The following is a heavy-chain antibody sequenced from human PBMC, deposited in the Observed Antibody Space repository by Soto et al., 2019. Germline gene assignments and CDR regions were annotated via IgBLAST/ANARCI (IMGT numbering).Heavy chain of an antibody. D-gene: IGHD5-18*01. CDR1: GFTFSAYV. Sequence: DVQVLESGGGLVQPGGSLRLSCVASGFTFSAYVMSWVRQAPGKGLEWVSAISGSGGSTYYADSVKGRFTISRDNSKNTLYLQMNSLRAEDTAVYYCAKDLYSYGPFDYWGQGTLVTVSS. CDR3: AKDLYSYGPFDY. CDR2: ISGSGGST. J-gene: IGHJ4*02. V-gene: IGHV3-23*01.